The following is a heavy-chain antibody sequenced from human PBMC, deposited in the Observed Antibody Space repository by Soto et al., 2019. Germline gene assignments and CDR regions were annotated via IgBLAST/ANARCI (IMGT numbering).Heavy chain of an antibody. CDR3: AKSTAAGPAAPSFDP. CDR1: GFTFTSYA. V-gene: IGHV1-58*02. Sequence: SVKVSCKASGFTFTSYAMQWVRQARGQRLEWIGWIVVGSGNTNYAQKFQERVTITRDMSTSTAYMELSSLRAEDTAVYYCAKSTAAGPAAPSFDPWGQGTLVTVSS. CDR2: IVVGSGNT. J-gene: IGHJ5*02. D-gene: IGHD2-2*01.